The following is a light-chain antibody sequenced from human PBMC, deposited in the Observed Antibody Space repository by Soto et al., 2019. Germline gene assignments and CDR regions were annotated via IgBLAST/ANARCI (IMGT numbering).Light chain of an antibody. CDR2: GAS. Sequence: EIVLTQSPGTLSLSPGERATLSCRASQTVSTNYLAWYQQKPGQAPRLLIYGASSRATGIPDRFSGSGFGTDFILTISRLEPEDFAVYYCQQYGSSPRTFGQGTKLEIK. J-gene: IGKJ2*01. V-gene: IGKV3-20*01. CDR1: QTVSTNY. CDR3: QQYGSSPRT.